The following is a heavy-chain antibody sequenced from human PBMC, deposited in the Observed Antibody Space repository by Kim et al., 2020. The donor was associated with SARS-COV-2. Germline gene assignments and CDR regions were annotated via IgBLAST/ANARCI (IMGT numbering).Heavy chain of an antibody. D-gene: IGHD3-16*01. Sequence: ADSVKGRFTISRDNAKNSLYLQMNSLRAEDTAVYYCAREGGGAHIRYFDLWGRGTLVTVSS. J-gene: IGHJ2*01. CDR3: AREGGGAHIRYFDL. V-gene: IGHV3-21*01.